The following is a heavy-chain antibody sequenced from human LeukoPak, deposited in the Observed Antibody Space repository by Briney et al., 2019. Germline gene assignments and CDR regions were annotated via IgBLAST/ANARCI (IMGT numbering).Heavy chain of an antibody. CDR3: ARGLPSRIAVAGGVSFDY. CDR2: ITHSGST. J-gene: IGHJ4*02. Sequence: PSETLSLTCAVYGGSFSGYYWSWTRQPPGKGLEWIGEITHSGSTNYNPSLKSRVTISVDTSKNQFSLKLSSVTAADTAVYYCARGLPSRIAVAGGVSFDYWGQGTLVTVSS. V-gene: IGHV4-34*01. D-gene: IGHD6-19*01. CDR1: GGSFSGYY.